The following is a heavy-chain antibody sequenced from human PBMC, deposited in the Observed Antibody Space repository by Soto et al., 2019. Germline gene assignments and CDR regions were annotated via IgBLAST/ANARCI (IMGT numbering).Heavy chain of an antibody. Sequence: QVQLVQSGAEVKKPGSSVKVSCKASGGTFSSYAISWVQQAPGQGLEWMGGIIPIFGTANYAQKFQGRVTITADESTSTAYMELSSLRSEDTAVYYCARDSQQLVYYGMDVWGQGTTVTVSS. CDR1: GGTFSSYA. CDR3: ARDSQQLVYYGMDV. J-gene: IGHJ6*02. V-gene: IGHV1-69*01. D-gene: IGHD6-13*01. CDR2: IIPIFGTA.